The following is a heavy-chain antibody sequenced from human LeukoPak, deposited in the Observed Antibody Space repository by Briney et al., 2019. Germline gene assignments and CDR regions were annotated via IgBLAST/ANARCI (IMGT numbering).Heavy chain of an antibody. Sequence: PGGSLRLSCAASGFTFSSYDMHWVRQAPGKGPEWVAIIRYDGSNENYAEFVKGRFTISRDNSEKTLYLQMNSLRAEDTAVYYCARSRYNLDYWGQGTLVTVSS. CDR3: ARSRYNLDY. CDR2: IRYDGSNE. J-gene: IGHJ4*02. CDR1: GFTFSSYD. D-gene: IGHD5-24*01. V-gene: IGHV3-33*01.